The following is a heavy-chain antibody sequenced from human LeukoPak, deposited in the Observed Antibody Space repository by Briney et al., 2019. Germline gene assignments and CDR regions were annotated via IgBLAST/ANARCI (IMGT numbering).Heavy chain of an antibody. D-gene: IGHD4-17*01. Sequence: PGGSLRLSCAASGFTFSTYSMNWVRQAPGKGLEWVSYISSISIPTYYADSVNGRFTISRDNAKNSLYLQMNSLRVEDTAVYYCARDWYGDDGYWGQGTLVTVSS. V-gene: IGHV3-48*01. CDR1: GFTFSTYS. CDR3: ARDWYGDDGY. J-gene: IGHJ4*02. CDR2: ISSISIPT.